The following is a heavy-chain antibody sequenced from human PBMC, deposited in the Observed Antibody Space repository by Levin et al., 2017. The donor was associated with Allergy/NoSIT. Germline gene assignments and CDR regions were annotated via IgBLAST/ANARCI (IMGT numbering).Heavy chain of an antibody. J-gene: IGHJ4*02. D-gene: IGHD6-19*01. CDR1: GFTFSSYG. V-gene: IGHV3-30*18. CDR2: ISYDGSNK. CDR3: AKLSIAVAGTEPWDY. Sequence: GGSLRLSCAASGFTFSSYGMHWVRQAPGKGLEWVAVISYDGSNKYYADSVKGRFTISRDNSKNTLYLQMNSLRAEDTAVYYCAKLSIAVAGTEPWDYWGQGTLVTVSS.